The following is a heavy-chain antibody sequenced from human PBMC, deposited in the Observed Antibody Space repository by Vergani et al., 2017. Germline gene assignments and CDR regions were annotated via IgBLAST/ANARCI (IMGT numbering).Heavy chain of an antibody. Sequence: QVQLQESGPGLVKPSQNLSLTCTVSGGSISSGSYYWIWIRQPAGKGLEWIGRIYTSGSTNYNPSLKSRVTISVDTSKNQFSLKLRSVTAADTAVYYCGRTNGVVAATVSWGFDPWGQGILVTVSS. J-gene: IGHJ5*02. CDR2: IYTSGST. D-gene: IGHD2-15*01. CDR1: GGSISSGSYY. V-gene: IGHV4-61*02. CDR3: GRTNGVVAATVSWGFDP.